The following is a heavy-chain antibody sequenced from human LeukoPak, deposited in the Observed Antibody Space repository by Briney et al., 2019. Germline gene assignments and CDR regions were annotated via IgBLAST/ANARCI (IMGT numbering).Heavy chain of an antibody. Sequence: GGSLRLSCAASGFTFSDYYMSWIRQAPGKGLEWVSYISSSSSYTNYADSVEGRFTISRDNAKNSLYLQMNSLRAEDTAVYYCARARIAAAGPFDYWGQGTLVTVSS. CDR2: ISSSSSYT. D-gene: IGHD6-13*01. J-gene: IGHJ4*02. CDR3: ARARIAAAGPFDY. CDR1: GFTFSDYY. V-gene: IGHV3-11*06.